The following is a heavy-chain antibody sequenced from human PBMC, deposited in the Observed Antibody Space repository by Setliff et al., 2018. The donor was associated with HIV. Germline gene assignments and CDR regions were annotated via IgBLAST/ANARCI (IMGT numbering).Heavy chain of an antibody. J-gene: IGHJ3*02. Sequence: ASVKVSCKASGYTFTDYYVHWVRQASGQGLEWMGWINPSSGGTNYAQTFQGRVTMARDTSITTAYLDLTSLRSDDTAVYYCARGGLATGAFDIWGQGTMVTVSS. D-gene: IGHD5-12*01. CDR3: ARGGLATGAFDI. CDR2: INPSSGGT. V-gene: IGHV1-2*02. CDR1: GYTFTDYY.